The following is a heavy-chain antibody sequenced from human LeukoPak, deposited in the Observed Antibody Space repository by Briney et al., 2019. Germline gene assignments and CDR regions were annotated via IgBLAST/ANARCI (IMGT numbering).Heavy chain of an antibody. CDR2: IKEDGSEK. CDR3: ARLNWNYADY. Sequence: GGSLRLSCTASGFTFSHHWMTWVRHAPEKGLEWVANIKEDGSEKDYVDSVKGRFTISRDNGKNSLYLQMNSLRGEDTAVYYCARLNWNYADYWGQGTLVTVSS. J-gene: IGHJ4*02. V-gene: IGHV3-7*01. CDR1: GFTFSHHW. D-gene: IGHD3-3*01.